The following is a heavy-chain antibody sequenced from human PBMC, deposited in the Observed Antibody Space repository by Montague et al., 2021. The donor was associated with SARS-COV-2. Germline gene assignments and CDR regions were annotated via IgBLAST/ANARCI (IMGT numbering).Heavy chain of an antibody. J-gene: IGHJ4*02. CDR3: ARGQQLDFDY. V-gene: IGHV4-4*07. Sequence: SETLSLTCTVSGDSISSTYYWSWFRHPARKGLEWIGRIYISGSTNYYPSRQSRVTMSIDTSKNQFSLKLDSLTAAATAVHYCARGQQLDFDYWGQGTLVTVSS. D-gene: IGHD6-13*01. CDR1: GDSISSTYY. CDR2: IYISGST.